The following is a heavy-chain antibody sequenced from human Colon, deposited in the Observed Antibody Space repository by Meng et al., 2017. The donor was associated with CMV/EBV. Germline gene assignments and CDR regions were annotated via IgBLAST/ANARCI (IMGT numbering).Heavy chain of an antibody. D-gene: IGHD2-2*02. CDR2: IKQDGSEK. V-gene: IGHV3-7*01. CDR1: GFTFSSYW. J-gene: IGHJ3*02. CDR3: ARVRGGLCTSSSCYNAFDI. Sequence: GGSLRLSCAASGFTFSSYWMSWVRQAPGKGLEWVANIKQDGSEKYYVDSVKDRFSISRDNAKNSLYLQMDNLRAEDTAVYYCARVRGGLCTSSSCYNAFDIWGQGTVVTVSS.